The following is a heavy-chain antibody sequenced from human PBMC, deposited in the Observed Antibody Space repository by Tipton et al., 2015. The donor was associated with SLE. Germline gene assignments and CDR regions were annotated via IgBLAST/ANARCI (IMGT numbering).Heavy chain of an antibody. J-gene: IGHJ4*02. V-gene: IGHV4-34*01. CDR3: ARGITIFGGGSRY. CDR2: INHSGST. D-gene: IGHD3-3*01. CDR1: GGSFSGYY. Sequence: GLVKPSEALSLTCAVYGGSFSGYYWSWIRQPPGKGLEWIGEINHSGSTNYNPSLKSRVTISVDTSKNQFSLKLSSVTAADTAVYYCARGITIFGGGSRYWGQGTLVTVSS.